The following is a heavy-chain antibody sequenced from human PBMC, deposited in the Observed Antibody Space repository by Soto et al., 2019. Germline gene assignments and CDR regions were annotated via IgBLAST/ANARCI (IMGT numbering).Heavy chain of an antibody. Sequence: GGSLRLSCVASGFVFEVYWMHWVRQVPGKGLEWVSRISDDGARTDYAGSVRGRFTISRDNANNALYLQMNALRGEDTAVYFCTRGPRPSSIGTGDVWGRGALVTVSS. D-gene: IGHD2-2*01. CDR1: GFVFEVYW. V-gene: IGHV3-74*01. CDR3: TRGPRPSSIGTGDV. CDR2: ISDDGART. J-gene: IGHJ4*02.